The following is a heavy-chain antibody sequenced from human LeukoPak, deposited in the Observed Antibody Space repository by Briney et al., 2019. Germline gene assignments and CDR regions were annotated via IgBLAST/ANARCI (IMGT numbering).Heavy chain of an antibody. Sequence: SVKVSCKASGGTFSSYAISWVRQAPGQGLEWMGGIIPIFGTANYAQKFQGRVTITADESTSTTYMELSSLRSEDTAVYYCAGDSRHYYEHRLEPCFDYWGQETLVTVSS. V-gene: IGHV1-69*01. J-gene: IGHJ4*02. D-gene: IGHD3-22*01. CDR1: GGTFSSYA. CDR3: AGDSRHYYEHRLEPCFDY. CDR2: IIPIFGTA.